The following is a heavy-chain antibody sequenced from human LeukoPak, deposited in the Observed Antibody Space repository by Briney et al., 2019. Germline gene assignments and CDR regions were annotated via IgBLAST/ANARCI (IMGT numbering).Heavy chain of an antibody. CDR3: AGDRQPSLYSHDYYYYYMDV. CDR2: IYTSGCT. V-gene: IGHV4-4*07. D-gene: IGHD2-8*01. CDR1: GGSISSYY. J-gene: IGHJ6*03. Sequence: PSETLSLTCTVSGGSISSYYWSWIRQPAGKGLEWIGRIYTSGCTNYNPSLKSRVTMSVDTSKNQFSLKLSSVTAADTAVYYCAGDRQPSLYSHDYYYYYMDVWGKGTTVTVSS.